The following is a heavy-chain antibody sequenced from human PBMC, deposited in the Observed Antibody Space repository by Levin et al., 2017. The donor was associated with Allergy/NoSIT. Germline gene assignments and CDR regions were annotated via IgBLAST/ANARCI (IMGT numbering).Heavy chain of an antibody. CDR2: IYWDDDK. V-gene: IGHV2-5*02. CDR1: GFSLSTSGVG. Sequence: SGPTLVKPTQTLTLTCTFSGFSLSTSGVGVGWIRQPPGKALEWLALIYWDDDKRYSPSLKSRLTITKDTSKNQVVLTMTNMDPVDTSTYYCAHMRVCSGGSCYLRYNWIEPWGQGTLVTVYS. CDR3: AHMRVCSGGSCYLRYNWIEP. J-gene: IGHJ5*02. D-gene: IGHD2-15*01.